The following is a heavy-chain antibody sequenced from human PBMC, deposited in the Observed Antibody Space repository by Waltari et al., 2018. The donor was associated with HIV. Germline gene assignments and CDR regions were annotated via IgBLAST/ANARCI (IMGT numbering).Heavy chain of an antibody. CDR3: ARHKASTRYHLLGEGLGN. Sequence: QLQLRESGPGLVKPSETLSLTCTVSGGSITNPDYYWGWIRQPPGKGLAWIATFYYSGGTYYSPSLKRRVTISVDTSKNQFSLKRTSVTAADTAVYYCARHKASTRYHLLGEGLGNWGPGTLVTVSS. D-gene: IGHD3-22*01. V-gene: IGHV4-39*01. J-gene: IGHJ4*02. CDR2: FYYSGGT. CDR1: GGSITNPDYY.